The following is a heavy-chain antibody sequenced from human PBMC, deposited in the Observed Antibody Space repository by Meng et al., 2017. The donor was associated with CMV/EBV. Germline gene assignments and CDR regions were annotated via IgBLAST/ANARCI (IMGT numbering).Heavy chain of an antibody. CDR3: ARGSPGGTIFGVPLDV. V-gene: IGHV3-30-3*01. J-gene: IGHJ6*02. CDR2: ISYDGSNK. D-gene: IGHD3-3*01. Sequence: GESLKISCAASGFTFSSYAMHWVRQAPGKGLEWVAVISYDGSNKYYADSVKGRFTISRDNSKNTLYLQMNSLRAEDTAVYYCARGSPGGTIFGVPLDVWGQGTTVTVSS. CDR1: GFTFSSYA.